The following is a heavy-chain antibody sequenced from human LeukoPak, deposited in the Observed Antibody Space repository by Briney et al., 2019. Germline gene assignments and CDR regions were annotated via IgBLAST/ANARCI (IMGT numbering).Heavy chain of an antibody. CDR2: MNSDGSFT. J-gene: IGHJ3*02. CDR1: GFTFGPYW. D-gene: IGHD5-12*01. CDR3: ARDLATVGSPPRDTLDI. V-gene: IGHV3-74*01. Sequence: TGGSLRLSCAASGFTFGPYWMHWVRQVPGKGLVWVSRMNSDGSFTTYADSVKGRFTISRDNTKNTLYLEMNSLRAEDTAHYYCARDLATVGSPPRDTLDIWGQGTMVTVSS.